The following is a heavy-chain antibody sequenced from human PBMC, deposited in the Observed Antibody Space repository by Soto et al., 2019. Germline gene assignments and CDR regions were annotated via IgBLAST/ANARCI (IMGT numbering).Heavy chain of an antibody. J-gene: IGHJ4*02. CDR1: GFTFGSYA. CDR2: MSYDGSNT. D-gene: IGHD5-12*01. CDR3: ARDGSGRRNYYFHS. Sequence: QVQLVESGGGVVQPGRSLRLSCAASGFTFGSYAMHWVRQAPGKGLEWVAVMSYDGSNTYYADSVKGRFTISRDNSKNTLYLQMNSLRVEDTALYYCARDGSGRRNYYFHSWGQGTLVTVSS. V-gene: IGHV3-30-3*01.